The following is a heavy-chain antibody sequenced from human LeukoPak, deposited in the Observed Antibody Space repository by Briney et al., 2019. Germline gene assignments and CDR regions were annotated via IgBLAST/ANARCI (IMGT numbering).Heavy chain of an antibody. J-gene: IGHJ4*02. D-gene: IGHD6-13*01. CDR3: VWSSSWEKRYYLDY. CDR1: GFTFTVAW. Sequence: TTGGSLRLSCAASGFTFTVAWMSWVRQAPGKGLEWLGRIKSKTDVAPIDYAAPVKGRFTISRDDSKNTVYLQTNTVKTEDTAVYYCVWSSSWEKRYYLDYWGQGTLVTVSS. V-gene: IGHV3-15*05. CDR2: IKSKTDVAPI.